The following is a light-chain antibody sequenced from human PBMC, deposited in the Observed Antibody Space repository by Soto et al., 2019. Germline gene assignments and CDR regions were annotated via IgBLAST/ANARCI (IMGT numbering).Light chain of an antibody. J-gene: IGKJ5*01. CDR2: GAS. Sequence: EIFMTQSPSTLSVSPAELATLSCRVRQSVSSNLAWYQQKPGQAPRLLIYGASNRATGIPARFSGSGSGTDFTLTISSLEPEDFAVYYCQQRNNWPPEITFGQGTRLET. CDR1: QSVSSN. CDR3: QQRNNWPPEIT. V-gene: IGKV3-11*01.